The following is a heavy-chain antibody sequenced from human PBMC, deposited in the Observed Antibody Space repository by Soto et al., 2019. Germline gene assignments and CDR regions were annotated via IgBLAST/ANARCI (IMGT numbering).Heavy chain of an antibody. J-gene: IGHJ3*01. CDR2: ISYGVRNK. Sequence: LVESWGGXVPPGTSLRLSCAASGFNFRKSGVHWVRQAPGKGLEWVALISYGVRNKFYADSVKGRFTISRDDSKTALSLQTDSPTLEDTAVYYCAKTLSFIDALDLWGRGTMVTVSS. CDR3: AKTLSFIDALDL. CDR1: GFNFRKSG. V-gene: IGHV3-30*18.